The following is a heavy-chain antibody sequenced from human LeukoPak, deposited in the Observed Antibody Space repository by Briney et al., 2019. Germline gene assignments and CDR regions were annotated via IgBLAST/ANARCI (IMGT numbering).Heavy chain of an antibody. CDR3: ARPTADSGYDYYFDY. CDR1: GVSISSSNSY. Sequence: SETLSLTCTVSGVSISSSNSYWGWIRQPPGKGLEWIGSIYYSGNTYYNASLKSQVSISIDTSKNQFSLRLTSVTAADTAVYYCARPTADSGYDYYFDYWGQGTLVTVSS. V-gene: IGHV4-39*01. CDR2: IYYSGNT. J-gene: IGHJ4*02. D-gene: IGHD5-12*01.